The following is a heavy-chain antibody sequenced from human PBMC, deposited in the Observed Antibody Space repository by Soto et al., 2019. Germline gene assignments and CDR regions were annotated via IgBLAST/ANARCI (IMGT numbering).Heavy chain of an antibody. J-gene: IGHJ5*02. CDR3: ATRITVFGLLIPPFDP. CDR1: GYTFTSYD. V-gene: IGHV1-8*01. Sequence: ASVKVSCKASGYTFTSYDINWVRQATGQGLEWMGWMNPNSDNTAYAQKFQGRVTMTGNTSISTAYMELSSLRSDDTAVYYCATRITVFGLLIPPFDPWGQGTQVTVSS. D-gene: IGHD3-3*01. CDR2: MNPNSDNT.